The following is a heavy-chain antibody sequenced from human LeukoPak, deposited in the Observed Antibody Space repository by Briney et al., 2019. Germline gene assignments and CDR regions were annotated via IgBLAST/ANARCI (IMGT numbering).Heavy chain of an antibody. CDR1: GGSMSGYY. V-gene: IGHV4-59*01. Sequence: SETLSLTCTVSGGSMSGYYWSWIRQRPGKGLEWIGYIHYSGTTNYNPSLKSRVIISLDTSRNQFSLKLRSVTTADTAVYYCARRRVYSGSGEFDFWGQGTLVTVSS. CDR2: IHYSGTT. J-gene: IGHJ4*02. CDR3: ARRRVYSGSGEFDF. D-gene: IGHD5-12*01.